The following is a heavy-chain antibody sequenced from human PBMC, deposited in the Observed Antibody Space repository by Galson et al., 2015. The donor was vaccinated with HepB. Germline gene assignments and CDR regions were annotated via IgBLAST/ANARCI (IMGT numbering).Heavy chain of an antibody. J-gene: IGHJ5*02. V-gene: IGHV1-3*01. D-gene: IGHD2-2*01. CDR1: GYTFTSYA. Sequence: SVKVSCKASGYTFTSYAMHWVRQAPGQRLEWMGWINAGNGNTKYSQKFQGRVTITRDTSASTAYMELSSLRSEDTAVYYCARAEYQLLRWFDPWGQGTLVTVSS. CDR3: ARAEYQLLRWFDP. CDR2: INAGNGNT.